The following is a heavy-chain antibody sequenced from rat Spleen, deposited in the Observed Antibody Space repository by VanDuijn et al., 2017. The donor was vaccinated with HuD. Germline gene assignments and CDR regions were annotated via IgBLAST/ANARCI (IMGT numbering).Heavy chain of an antibody. D-gene: IGHD1-6*01. Sequence: EVQLVESGGGLVQPGRSLKLSCAASGFTFSNYGMAWVRQTPTKGLEWVASISTSGSRTYYPDSVKGRFTISRDNAKSSLYLQMNSLKSEDTATYYCARRGILRVQSGFDYWGQGVMVTVSS. J-gene: IGHJ2*01. V-gene: IGHV5S13*01. CDR1: GFTFSNYG. CDR2: ISTSGSRT. CDR3: ARRGILRVQSGFDY.